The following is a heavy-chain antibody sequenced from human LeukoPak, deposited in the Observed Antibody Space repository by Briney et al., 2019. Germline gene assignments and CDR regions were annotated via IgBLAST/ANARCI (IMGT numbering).Heavy chain of an antibody. CDR1: GFTVSNNY. D-gene: IGHD6-19*01. CDR3: ATREYNSGWYWSFDC. Sequence: PGGSLRLSCAASGFTVSNNYMSWVRQAPGKGLECVSLIFSGGSTYYADSGGGRLPFSRTISKNTLFRQLNGLKAVATAVFSWATREYNSGWYWSFDCWGQGTLVTVSS. V-gene: IGHV3-53*01. CDR2: IFSGGST. J-gene: IGHJ4*02.